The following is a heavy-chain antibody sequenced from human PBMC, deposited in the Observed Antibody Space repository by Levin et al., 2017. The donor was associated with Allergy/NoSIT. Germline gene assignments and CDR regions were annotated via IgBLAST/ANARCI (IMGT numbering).Heavy chain of an antibody. Sequence: GASVKVSCKASGYTFTSYGISWVRQAPGQGLEWMGWISAYNGNTNYAQKLQGRVTMTTDTSTSTAYMELRSLRSDDTAVYYCARDLMLVRDYGENWFDPWGQGTLVTVSS. CDR2: ISAYNGNT. J-gene: IGHJ5*02. CDR3: ARDLMLVRDYGENWFDP. D-gene: IGHD4-17*01. CDR1: GYTFTSYG. V-gene: IGHV1-18*01.